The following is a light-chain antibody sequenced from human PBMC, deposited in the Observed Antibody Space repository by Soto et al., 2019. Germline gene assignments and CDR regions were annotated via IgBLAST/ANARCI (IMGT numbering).Light chain of an antibody. CDR1: QSVSSH. J-gene: IGKJ1*01. CDR2: GAS. V-gene: IGKV3-20*01. Sequence: EIVLTQSPGTLSLSPGERATLSCRASQSVSSHLAWYQQKPGQAPRLLIYGASSRATGIPDRFSGSGSGTDFTLTISRLEPEDFSVYYCHQYGSSPQTFGQVTKVEIK. CDR3: HQYGSSPQT.